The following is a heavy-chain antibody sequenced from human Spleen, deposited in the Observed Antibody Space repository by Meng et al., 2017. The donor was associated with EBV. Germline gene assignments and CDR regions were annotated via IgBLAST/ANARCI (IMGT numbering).Heavy chain of an antibody. CDR1: GYSFTIYA. J-gene: IGHJ5*02. Sequence: QVQIVQSGAEVKKPGASVKVSCKTSGYSFTIYALHWVRQAPGQGLEWMGWINTDSGNTKYPQKFQGRVTITRDTSASTVYMELSNLTSEDTAVYYCARDGTSNWLLNWFDPWGQGTLVTVSS. CDR3: ARDGTSNWLLNWFDP. D-gene: IGHD6-13*01. CDR2: INTDSGNT. V-gene: IGHV1-3*04.